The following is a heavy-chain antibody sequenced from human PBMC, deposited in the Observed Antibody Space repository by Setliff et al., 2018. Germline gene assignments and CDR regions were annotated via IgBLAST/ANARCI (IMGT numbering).Heavy chain of an antibody. CDR2: IFSNDEK. CDR1: GFSLSNARMG. D-gene: IGHD1-1*01. V-gene: IGHV2-26*01. Sequence: SGPTLVNPTETLTLTRTVSGFSLSNARMGVSWIRQPPGKALEWLAHIFSNDEKSYSTSLKSRLTISKDTSKSQVVLTMTNMDPVDTATHYCARISSLGWLQLSWAFDIWGQGTMVTVSS. CDR3: ARISSLGWLQLSWAFDI. J-gene: IGHJ3*02.